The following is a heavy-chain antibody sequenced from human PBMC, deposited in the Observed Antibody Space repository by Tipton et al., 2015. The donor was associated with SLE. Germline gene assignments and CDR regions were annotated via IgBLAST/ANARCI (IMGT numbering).Heavy chain of an antibody. CDR3: ARDLGSGSYSWLDP. V-gene: IGHV3-11*04. CDR1: GFTFSDYY. J-gene: IGHJ5*02. Sequence: SLRLSCAASGFTFSDYYMSWIRQAPGKGLEWVSYISSSGSTIYYADSVKGRFTISRDNAKNSLYLQMNSLRAEDTAVYYCARDLGSGSYSWLDPWGPGTLVTISS. D-gene: IGHD3-10*01. CDR2: ISSSGSTI.